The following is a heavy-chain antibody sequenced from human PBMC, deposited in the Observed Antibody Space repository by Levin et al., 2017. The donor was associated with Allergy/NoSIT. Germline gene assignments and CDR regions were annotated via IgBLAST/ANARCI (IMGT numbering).Heavy chain of an antibody. V-gene: IGHV3-48*01. Sequence: PGGSLRLSCAASGFTFSSYSMNWVRQAPGKGLEWVSYISISSSTIYYADSVKGRFTISRDNAKNSLYLQMNSLRAEDTAVYYCARLGATVTRPYYYMDVWGKGTTVTVSS. CDR1: GFTFSSYS. CDR3: ARLGATVTRPYYYMDV. D-gene: IGHD4-11*01. CDR2: ISISSSTI. J-gene: IGHJ6*03.